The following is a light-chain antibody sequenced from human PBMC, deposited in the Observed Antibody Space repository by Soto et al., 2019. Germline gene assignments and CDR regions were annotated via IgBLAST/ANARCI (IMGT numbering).Light chain of an antibody. Sequence: DIQMTQSPSTLSASVGDRVTITCRASQSISTWLVWYQQKPGKAPKVLIYDASSLQSGVPSRFSGHGSGTDFTLTISSLQPDESAIYYCQQYKTYTTFGQGTKREIK. J-gene: IGKJ2*01. CDR3: QQYKTYTT. CDR1: QSISTW. CDR2: DAS. V-gene: IGKV1-5*01.